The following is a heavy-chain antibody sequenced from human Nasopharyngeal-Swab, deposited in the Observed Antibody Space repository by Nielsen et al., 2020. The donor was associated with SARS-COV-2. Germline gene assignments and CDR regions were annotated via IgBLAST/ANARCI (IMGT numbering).Heavy chain of an antibody. V-gene: IGHV4-39*01. J-gene: IGHJ4*02. D-gene: IGHD6-19*01. CDR3: ARLSGLFDY. Sequence: RQAPGKGLEWIGSIYYSGSTYYNPSLKSRVTISVDTSKNQFSLKLSSVTAADTAVYYCARLSGLFDYWSQGTLVTVSS. CDR2: IYYSGST.